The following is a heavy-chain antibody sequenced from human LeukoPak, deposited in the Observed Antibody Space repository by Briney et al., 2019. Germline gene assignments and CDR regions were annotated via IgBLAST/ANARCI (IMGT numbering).Heavy chain of an antibody. V-gene: IGHV3-7*01. CDR3: ARPITVSGATDAFDI. CDR2: IKQDGNEK. J-gene: IGHJ3*02. Sequence: GGSLRLSCAASGFTFSSYWMHWVRQAPGKGLEWVANIKQDGNEKYYVDSVKGRFTISRDNAKKSLYLQMDSLRVEDTAVYYCARPITVSGATDAFDIWGQGTMVTVSS. CDR1: GFTFSSYW. D-gene: IGHD3-3*01.